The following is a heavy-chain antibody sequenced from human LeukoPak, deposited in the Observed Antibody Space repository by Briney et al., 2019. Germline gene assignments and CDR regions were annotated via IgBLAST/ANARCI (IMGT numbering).Heavy chain of an antibody. Sequence: GGSLRLSCAASGFHFHTYTMLWVRQAPGKGLELVSSISSSSTDIYYADSVQGRFTISRDNAEKSLFLQMNSLRVDDTAVYYCAVNSSHDEVGGFWGQGTRVTVSS. CDR3: AVNSSHDEVGGF. J-gene: IGHJ4*02. D-gene: IGHD5-12*01. V-gene: IGHV3-21*01. CDR1: GFHFHTYT. CDR2: ISSSSTDI.